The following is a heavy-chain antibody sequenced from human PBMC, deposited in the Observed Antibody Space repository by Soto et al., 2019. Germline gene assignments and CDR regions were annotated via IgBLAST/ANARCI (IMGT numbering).Heavy chain of an antibody. CDR2: ISYDGSNK. D-gene: IGHD6-19*01. J-gene: IGHJ6*02. Sequence: GGSLRLSCAASGFTFSSYGMHWVRQAPGKGLEWVAVISYDGSNKYYADSVKGRFTISRDNSKNTLYLQMNSLRAEDTAVYYCAKDRVVAGTNYGYYYGMDIWGQGTMVTVSS. CDR3: AKDRVVAGTNYGYYYGMDI. CDR1: GFTFSSYG. V-gene: IGHV3-30*18.